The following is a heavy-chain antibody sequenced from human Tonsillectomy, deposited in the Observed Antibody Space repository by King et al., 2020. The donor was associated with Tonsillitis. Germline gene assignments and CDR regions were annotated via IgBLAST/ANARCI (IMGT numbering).Heavy chain of an antibody. Sequence: LQLQESGPGLVKPSETLSLTCAVSGGSISSSPYYWGWIRQPPGKGLEWIGSFYYSGNTYYNPSLKSRATISVDTSKNQFSLSLTSVTAADTAVYYCARDYGLNWGQGTLVTVSS. CDR3: ARDYGLN. V-gene: IGHV4-39*01. CDR2: FYYSGNT. CDR1: GGSISSSPYY. J-gene: IGHJ4*02. D-gene: IGHD4-17*01.